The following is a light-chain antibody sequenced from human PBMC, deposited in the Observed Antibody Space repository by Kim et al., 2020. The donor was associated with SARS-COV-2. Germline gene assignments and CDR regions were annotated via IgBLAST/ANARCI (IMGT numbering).Light chain of an antibody. Sequence: DIVMTQSPPSLPVTPGEPASISCRSSQSLLYSNGYNYLDWYLQKPGQSPQLLIYLGSNRASGVPDRFSGSGSGTDFTLKISRVEAEDVGVYYCFQSLQIPRTFGQGTKLRS. J-gene: IGKJ2*01. CDR2: LGS. V-gene: IGKV2-28*01. CDR3: FQSLQIPRT. CDR1: QSLLYSNGYNY.